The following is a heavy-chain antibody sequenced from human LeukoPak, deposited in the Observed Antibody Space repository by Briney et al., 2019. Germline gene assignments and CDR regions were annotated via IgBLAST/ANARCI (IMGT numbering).Heavy chain of an antibody. Sequence: PSETLSLTCAVYGGSFSGYYWSWIRQPPGKGLEWIGYIYYSGSTNYNPSLKSRVTISVDTSKNQFSLKLSSVTAADTAVYYCASFISVGDYIGWFDPWGQGTLVTVSS. D-gene: IGHD4-17*01. J-gene: IGHJ5*02. CDR1: GGSFSGYY. CDR3: ASFISVGDYIGWFDP. V-gene: IGHV4-59*01. CDR2: IYYSGST.